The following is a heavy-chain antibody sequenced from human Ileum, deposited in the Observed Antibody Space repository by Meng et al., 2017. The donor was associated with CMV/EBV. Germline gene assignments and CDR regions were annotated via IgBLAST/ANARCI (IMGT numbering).Heavy chain of an antibody. CDR2: ITPYNGKT. CDR3: AREEFSAYAST. D-gene: IGHD2/OR15-2a*01. V-gene: IGHV1-18*01. CDR1: GYTFITFG. J-gene: IGHJ5*02. Sequence: QVPLVQSGTEVKKPGASVKVSCKASGYTFITFGITWVRQAPGQGLEWMGWITPYNGKTDYAQRLQNRVTMTTDTSTNTVYMELRSLRSDDTAVYYCAREEFSAYASTWGQGTLVTVSS.